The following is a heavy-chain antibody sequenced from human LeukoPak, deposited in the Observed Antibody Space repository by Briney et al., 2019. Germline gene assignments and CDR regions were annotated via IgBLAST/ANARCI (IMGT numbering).Heavy chain of an antibody. CDR1: GFTFSSYG. CDR3: ARDLQLVRSPFDY. CDR2: IWYDGSNK. V-gene: IGHV3-33*01. J-gene: IGHJ4*01. Sequence: GGSLRLSCAASGFTFSSYGMHWARQAPGKGLEWVAVIWYDGSNKYYADSVKGRFTISRDNSKNTLYLQMNSLRAEDTAVYYCARDLQLVRSPFDYWGQGTLVTVSS. D-gene: IGHD6-6*01.